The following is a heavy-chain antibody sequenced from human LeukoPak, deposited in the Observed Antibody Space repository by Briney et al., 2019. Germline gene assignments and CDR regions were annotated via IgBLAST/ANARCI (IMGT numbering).Heavy chain of an antibody. CDR3: ARDDRSYRGIDY. Sequence: SETLSLTCTVSGGSLSSYYWSWIRQPPGKGLEWIACIYYSGSTNYNPSLKSRVTIAVDTSKNQFSLKLSSVTAADTAVYYCARDDRSYRGIDYWGQGTLVTVSS. CDR1: GGSLSSYY. J-gene: IGHJ4*02. CDR2: IYYSGST. D-gene: IGHD1-26*01. V-gene: IGHV4-59*01.